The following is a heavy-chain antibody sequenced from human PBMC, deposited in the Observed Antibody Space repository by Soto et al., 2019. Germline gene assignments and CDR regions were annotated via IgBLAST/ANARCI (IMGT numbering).Heavy chain of an antibody. CDR3: AKDQGYCSSTSCYGGFDY. V-gene: IGHV3-23*01. J-gene: IGHJ4*02. D-gene: IGHD2-2*01. Sequence: GGSLRLSCAASGFTFSSYAMSWVRQAPGKGLEWVSAISGSGGSTYYADSVKGRFTISRDNSKNTLYLQMNSLRAEDTAVYYCAKDQGYCSSTSCYGGFDYWGQGTLVTVSS. CDR1: GFTFSSYA. CDR2: ISGSGGST.